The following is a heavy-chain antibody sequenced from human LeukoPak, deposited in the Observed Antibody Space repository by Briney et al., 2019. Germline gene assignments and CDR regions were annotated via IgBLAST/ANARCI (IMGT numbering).Heavy chain of an antibody. CDR2: INHSGST. D-gene: IGHD3-3*01. J-gene: IGHJ4*02. CDR3: ARGEGYDFWSGYQIDY. V-gene: IGHV4-34*01. CDR1: GGSFSGYY. Sequence: SETLSHTCAVHGGSFSGYYWSWIRQPPGKGLEWIGEINHSGSTNYNPSLKSRVTISVDTSKNQFSLKLSSVTAADTAVYYCARGEGYDFWSGYQIDYWGQGTLVTVSS.